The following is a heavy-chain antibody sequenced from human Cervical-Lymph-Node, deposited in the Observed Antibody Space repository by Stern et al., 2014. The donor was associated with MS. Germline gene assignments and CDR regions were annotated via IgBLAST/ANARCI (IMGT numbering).Heavy chain of an antibody. CDR1: GFSLSTRGLG. Sequence: QVTLKESGPALVNPPQTLTLTCTFSGFSLSTRGLGVGWIRQPPGEALEWLAYIYWDDQKRYSPSLKSRLSITKDTSKNQVVLTLTNVDPVDTATYYCAHRTAGPFDYWGQGTLVTVSS. CDR2: IYWDDQK. V-gene: IGHV2-5*02. J-gene: IGHJ4*02. CDR3: AHRTAGPFDY.